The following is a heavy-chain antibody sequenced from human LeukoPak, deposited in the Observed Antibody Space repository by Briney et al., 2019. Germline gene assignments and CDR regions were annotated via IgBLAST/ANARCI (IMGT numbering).Heavy chain of an antibody. V-gene: IGHV4-4*07. J-gene: IGHJ5*02. CDR3: ARLSVLLEGFDP. CDR1: GGSISKYY. Sequence: SETLSLTCTVSGGSISKYYWSWIRQPAGKGLEWIGRIYSSGSTNYNPSLKSRVTMSVDTSTNQLSLQLSSVTAADTAVYYCARLSVLLEGFDPWGQGTLVTVSS. D-gene: IGHD3-10*01. CDR2: IYSSGST.